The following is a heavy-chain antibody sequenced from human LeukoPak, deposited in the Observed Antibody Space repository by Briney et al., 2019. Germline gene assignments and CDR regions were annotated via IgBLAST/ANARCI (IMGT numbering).Heavy chain of an antibody. CDR2: INSDGSST. CDR1: GFTFSSYW. CDR3: ASCPDYGDYFGAFDI. J-gene: IGHJ3*02. Sequence: TGGSLRLSCAASGFTFSSYWMHWVRQAPGKGLVWVSRINSDGSSTSYADSVKGRFTISRDNAKNSLYLQMNSLRAEDTAVYYCASCPDYGDYFGAFDIWGQGTMVTVSS. V-gene: IGHV3-74*01. D-gene: IGHD4-17*01.